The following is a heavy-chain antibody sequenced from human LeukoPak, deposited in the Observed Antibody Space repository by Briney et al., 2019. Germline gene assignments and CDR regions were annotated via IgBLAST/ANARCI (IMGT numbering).Heavy chain of an antibody. J-gene: IGHJ3*02. CDR3: ARGAPVGATRRRDDAFDI. CDR1: GYTFTSYY. CDR2: INPSGGST. Sequence: GASVKVSCKASGYTFTSYYMHWVRQAPGQGLEWMGIINPSGGSTSYAQKFQGRVTMTRDTSTSTVYMELSSLRSEDTAVYYCARGAPVGATRRRDDAFDIWGQGTMVTVSS. V-gene: IGHV1-46*01. D-gene: IGHD1-26*01.